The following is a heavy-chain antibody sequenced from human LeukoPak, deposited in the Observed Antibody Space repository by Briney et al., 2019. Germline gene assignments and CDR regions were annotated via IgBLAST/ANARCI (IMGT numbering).Heavy chain of an antibody. CDR3: AKDRIFQDILTGLIDY. J-gene: IGHJ4*02. CDR1: GFTFSSYG. CDR2: IRYDGSNK. V-gene: IGHV3-30*02. Sequence: GGSLRLSCAASGFTFSSYGMHWVRQAPGKGLEWVAFIRYDGSNKYYADSVKGRFTISRDNSKNTLYLQMNSLRAEDTAVYYCAKDRIFQDILTGLIDYWGQGTLVTASS. D-gene: IGHD3-9*01.